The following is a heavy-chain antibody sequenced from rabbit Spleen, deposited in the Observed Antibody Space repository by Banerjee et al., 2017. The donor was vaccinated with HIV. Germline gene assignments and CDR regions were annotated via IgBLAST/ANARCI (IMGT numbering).Heavy chain of an antibody. Sequence: QERLVESGGGLVQPEGSLTLTCTASGFSFSNKAVMCWVRQPPGKGPEWIACIGAGVSSTTYYATRAKGRFTISKTSSTTVTLQMTSLTAADTATYFCARDSGTSFSSYGMDLWGQGTLVTVS. J-gene: IGHJ3*01. CDR1: GFSFSNKAV. CDR2: IGAGVSSTT. CDR3: ARDSGTSFSSYGMDL. D-gene: IGHD8-1*01. V-gene: IGHV1S45*01.